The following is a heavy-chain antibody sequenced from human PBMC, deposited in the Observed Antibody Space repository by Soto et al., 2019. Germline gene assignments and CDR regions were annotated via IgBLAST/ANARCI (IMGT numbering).Heavy chain of an antibody. D-gene: IGHD4-17*01. CDR3: ARFGRTTVLTYYYGMDV. V-gene: IGHV4-34*01. J-gene: IGHJ6*02. CDR1: GGSFSGYY. Sequence: PSETLSLTCAVYGGSFSGYYWSWIRQPPGKGLEWIGEINHSGSTNYNPSLKSRVTISVDTSKNQFSLKLSSVTAADTAVYYCARFGRTTVLTYYYGMDVWGQGTTVTVYS. CDR2: INHSGST.